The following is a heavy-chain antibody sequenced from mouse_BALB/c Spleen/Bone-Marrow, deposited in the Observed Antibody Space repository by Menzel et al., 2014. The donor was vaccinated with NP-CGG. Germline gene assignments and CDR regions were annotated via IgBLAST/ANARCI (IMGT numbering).Heavy chain of an antibody. Sequence: EVKLQESGGGLVKPGGSLKLSCAASGFSFSSYAVSWVRQTPEKRLEWVASISGGGNSYHSDNMKGRFTISRDNATNILYLQMSRLRSEDTAMYYCARARGVTPAPPSYFDYWGQGTALTVSS. D-gene: IGHD1-2*01. CDR1: GFSFSSYA. CDR2: ISGGGNS. J-gene: IGHJ2*01. CDR3: ARARGVTPAPPSYFDY. V-gene: IGHV5-6-5*01.